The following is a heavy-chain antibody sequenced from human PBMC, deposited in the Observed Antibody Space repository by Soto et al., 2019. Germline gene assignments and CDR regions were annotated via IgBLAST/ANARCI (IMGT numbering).Heavy chain of an antibody. D-gene: IGHD2-8*02. J-gene: IGHJ6*02. Sequence: PGGSLRLSCASSGFTFSNAWMNWVRQAPGKGLEWVGRIKSKTDGGTTDYAAPVKGRFTISRDDSKNTLYLQMNSLKTEDTAVYYCTTEVLWSFSYYGMDVWGQGTTVTVSS. V-gene: IGHV3-15*07. CDR1: GFTFSNAW. CDR3: TTEVLWSFSYYGMDV. CDR2: IKSKTDGGTT.